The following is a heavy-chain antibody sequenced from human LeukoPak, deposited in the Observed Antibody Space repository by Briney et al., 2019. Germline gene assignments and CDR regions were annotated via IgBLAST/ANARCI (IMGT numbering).Heavy chain of an antibody. CDR2: INPSGGST. V-gene: IGHV1-46*01. Sequence: GASVKVSCKASGYTFTSYYMHWVRQAPGQGLEWMGIINPSGGSTSYAQKFRGRVTMTRDTSTSTVYMELSSLRSEDTAVYYCARDHPAAMSDYWGQGTLVTVSS. CDR1: GYTFTSYY. J-gene: IGHJ4*02. CDR3: ARDHPAAMSDY. D-gene: IGHD2-2*01.